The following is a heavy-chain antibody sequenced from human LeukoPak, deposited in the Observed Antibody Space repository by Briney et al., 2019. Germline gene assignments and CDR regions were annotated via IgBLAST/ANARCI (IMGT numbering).Heavy chain of an antibody. CDR1: GGTFSSYA. J-gene: IGHJ4*02. V-gene: IGHV1-69*04. CDR2: IIPILGIA. D-gene: IGHD3-22*01. CDR3: ARGDYYDSSGYSHY. Sequence: GASVKVSCKASGGTFSSYAISWVRQAPGQGLEWMGRIIPILGIANYAQKFQGRVTITADKSTSTAYMELSSLRSEDTAVYYCARGDYYDSSGYSHYWGQGTLVTVSS.